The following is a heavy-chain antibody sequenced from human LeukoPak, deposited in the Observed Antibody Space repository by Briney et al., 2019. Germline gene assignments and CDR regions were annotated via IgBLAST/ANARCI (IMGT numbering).Heavy chain of an antibody. CDR1: GYTFASYD. Sequence: ASVNVSSTDSGYTFASYDINWVRQATGQGLEWMGWMNPNTGNTGYAQKFQGRVSMTRNTSISTAYMELSSLSSEDTAVYYCARMNYGGNSGSPNWFYLWGQGTLVTVSS. D-gene: IGHD4-23*01. CDR3: ARMNYGGNSGSPNWFYL. J-gene: IGHJ5*02. V-gene: IGHV1-8*01. CDR2: MNPNTGNT.